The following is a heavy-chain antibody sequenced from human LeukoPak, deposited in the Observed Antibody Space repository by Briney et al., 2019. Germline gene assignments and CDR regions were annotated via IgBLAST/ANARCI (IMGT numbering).Heavy chain of an antibody. V-gene: IGHV3-23*01. Sequence: GGSLRLSCETSGFSFNNYAMSWVRQAPGKGLEWVSAINGIYGSTYYADSVKGRFAISRDNSKNTVYLQMNSLRAEDTAIYYCAKDLEMATIRRTLGDYWGQGTLVTVSS. CDR3: AKDLEMATIRRTLGDY. CDR1: GFSFNNYA. D-gene: IGHD5-24*01. CDR2: INGIYGST. J-gene: IGHJ4*02.